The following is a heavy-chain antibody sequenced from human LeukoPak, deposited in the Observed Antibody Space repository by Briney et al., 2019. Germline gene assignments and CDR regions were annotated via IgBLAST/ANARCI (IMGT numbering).Heavy chain of an antibody. V-gene: IGHV3-74*01. CDR2: IDTDGSFT. CDR1: GFTFSSYS. Sequence: PGGSLRLSCAASGFTFSSYSMNWVRQAPGKGLVWVSRIDTDGSFTSYADSVRGRFTISRDNAKNTLYLQMSSLRAEDTAVYYCIRGTVGAPGNGYWGQGTLVTVSS. D-gene: IGHD1-26*01. J-gene: IGHJ4*02. CDR3: IRGTVGAPGNGY.